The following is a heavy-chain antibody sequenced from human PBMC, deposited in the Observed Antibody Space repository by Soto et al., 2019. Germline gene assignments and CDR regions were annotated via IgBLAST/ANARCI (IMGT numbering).Heavy chain of an antibody. CDR3: ASTTDRPPGYS. D-gene: IGHD6-6*01. Sequence: PSGTLSLTCAVSRGTVYSSNWCSWVQQPPGKGLEWIGEIYHSGSTNYNPSLKSRVTISVDKSKNQFSLKLSSVTAADTAVYYCASTTDRPPGYSWGQGSVALVS. CDR1: RGTVYSSNW. V-gene: IGHV4-4*02. J-gene: IGHJ4*02. CDR2: IYHSGST.